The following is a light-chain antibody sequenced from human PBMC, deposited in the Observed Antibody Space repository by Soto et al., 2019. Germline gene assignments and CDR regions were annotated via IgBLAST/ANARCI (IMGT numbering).Light chain of an antibody. CDR2: DAS. CDR1: QSVSSY. V-gene: IGKV3-11*01. J-gene: IGKJ3*01. Sequence: EIVLTQSPATLSLSPGERATLSCRASQSVSSYLAWYQQKPGQAPRLLIYDASNRATGIPARFSGSGSGTAFTLTISSLEPEEFAVYYCQQRSNWPPTFGPGTKVDIK. CDR3: QQRSNWPPT.